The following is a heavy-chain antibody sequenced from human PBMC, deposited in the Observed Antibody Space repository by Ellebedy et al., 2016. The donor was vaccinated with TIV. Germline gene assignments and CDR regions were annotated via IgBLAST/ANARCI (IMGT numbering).Heavy chain of an antibody. D-gene: IGHD1-14*01. J-gene: IGHJ5*02. CDR3: ARGGISIIGDRFDP. CDR2: IIPILGIA. Sequence: AASVKVSCKASGGTFSSYAISWVRQAPGQGLEWMGRIIPILGIANYAQKFQGRVTITADNSTDTAYMELSSLRSEDTAVYYCARGGISIIGDRFDPWGQGTLVTVSS. CDR1: GGTFSSYA. V-gene: IGHV1-69*04.